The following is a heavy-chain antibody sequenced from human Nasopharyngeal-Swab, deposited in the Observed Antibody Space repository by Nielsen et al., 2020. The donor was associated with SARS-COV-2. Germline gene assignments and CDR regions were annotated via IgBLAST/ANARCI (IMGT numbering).Heavy chain of an antibody. CDR2: MNPNSGNT. Sequence: ASVKVSCKASGYTFTSYDINWERQATGQGLEWMGWMNPNSGNTGYAQKCQGRVTMTRNTSISTAYMELSSLRSEDTAVYYCARDREPVIAYYYGMDVWGQGTTVTVSS. CDR1: GYTFTSYD. CDR3: ARDREPVIAYYYGMDV. V-gene: IGHV1-8*01. D-gene: IGHD6-13*01. J-gene: IGHJ6*02.